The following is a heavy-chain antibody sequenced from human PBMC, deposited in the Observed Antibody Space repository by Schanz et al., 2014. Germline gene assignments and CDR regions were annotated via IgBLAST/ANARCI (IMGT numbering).Heavy chain of an antibody. Sequence: EEQLVESGGGLVQPGGSLRLSCATSGFSFSSYAINWVRQAPGKGLEWVSSISGTGGDDTYYADSVKGRFTISRDNSKNTLFLQMNSLRVEDSAIYYCAKDISDTSGKDDYWGQGTLVTVSS. V-gene: IGHV3-23*04. J-gene: IGHJ4*02. CDR3: AKDISDTSGKDDY. CDR2: ISGTGGDDT. CDR1: GFSFSSYA. D-gene: IGHD3-22*01.